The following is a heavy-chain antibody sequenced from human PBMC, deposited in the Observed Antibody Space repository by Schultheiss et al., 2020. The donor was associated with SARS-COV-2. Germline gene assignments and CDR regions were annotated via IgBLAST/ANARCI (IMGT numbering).Heavy chain of an antibody. CDR1: GYTFTSYD. V-gene: IGHV1-8*03. J-gene: IGHJ6*02. CDR3: AAPSGYSYGHTPDYYYYGMDV. Sequence: ASVKVSCKASGYTFTSYDINWVRQAAGQGLEWMGWMNPHTSNTGYAQKFQGRVTITADESTSTAYMELSSLRSEDTAVYYCAAPSGYSYGHTPDYYYYGMDVWGQGTTVTVSS. D-gene: IGHD5-18*01. CDR2: MNPHTSNT.